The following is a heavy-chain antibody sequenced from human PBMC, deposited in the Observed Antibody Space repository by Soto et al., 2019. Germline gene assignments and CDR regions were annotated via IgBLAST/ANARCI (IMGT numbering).Heavy chain of an antibody. V-gene: IGHV3-74*01. D-gene: IGHD3-3*01. J-gene: IGHJ6*03. CDR3: TRAMDYDFWSGYYTYYMDV. CDR1: GFTFSSYW. Sequence: GGSLRLSCVASGFTFSSYWIHWVRQAPGKGLVWVSRVNPDASSTSYADSVKGRFTISRDNAQNTLYLQMNSLRAEDTAVYYCTRAMDYDFWSGYYTYYMDVWGKGTTVTVSS. CDR2: VNPDASST.